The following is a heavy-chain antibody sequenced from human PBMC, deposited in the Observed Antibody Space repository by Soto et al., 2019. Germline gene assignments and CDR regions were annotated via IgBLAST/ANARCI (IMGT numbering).Heavy chain of an antibody. CDR2: ISWNSGSI. V-gene: IGHV3-9*01. CDR1: GFTFDDYA. Sequence: GGSLRLSCAASGFTFDDYAMHWVRQAPGKGLEWVSGISWNSGSIGYADSVKGRFTISRDNAKNSLYLQMNSLRAEDTALYYCAKANDLKNYYYYYMDVWGKGTTVTVSS. CDR3: AKANDLKNYYYYYMDV. J-gene: IGHJ6*03.